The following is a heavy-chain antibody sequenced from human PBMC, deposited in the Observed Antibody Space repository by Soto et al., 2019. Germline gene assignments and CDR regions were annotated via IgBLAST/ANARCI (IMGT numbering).Heavy chain of an antibody. CDR2: ISGTGGST. CDR3: ARDGGNYDFWSGYMFDP. D-gene: IGHD3-3*01. Sequence: EVQLLESGGGVVQPGGSLRLSCAASGFTFNNYALNWVRQAPGKGLEWVSSISGTGGSTFYAGSAKGRFTISRDNSKNTLFLQMTSLRAEDTAVYYCARDGGNYDFWSGYMFDPWGQGTLVTVSS. V-gene: IGHV3-23*01. CDR1: GFTFNNYA. J-gene: IGHJ5*02.